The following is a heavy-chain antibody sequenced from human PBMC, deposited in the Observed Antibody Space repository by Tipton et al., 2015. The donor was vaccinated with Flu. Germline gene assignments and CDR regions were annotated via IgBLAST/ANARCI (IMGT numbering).Heavy chain of an antibody. Sequence: TLSLTCAVYGGSFSGYYWSWIRQPPGKGLEWIGKINHSGSTNYNPSLKSRVTISVDTSKNQFSLKLSSVTAADTAVYYCARVLSSGYYYSWFAPWGQGTLVTVSS. CDR3: ARVLSSGYYYSWFAP. J-gene: IGHJ5*02. D-gene: IGHD3-22*01. V-gene: IGHV4-34*01. CDR1: GGSFSGYY. CDR2: INHSGST.